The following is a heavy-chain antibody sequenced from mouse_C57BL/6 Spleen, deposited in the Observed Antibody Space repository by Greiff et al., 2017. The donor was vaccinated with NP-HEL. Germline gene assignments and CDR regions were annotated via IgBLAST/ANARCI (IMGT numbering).Heavy chain of an antibody. CDR3: ANYYGSSYAYFDY. Sequence: QVQLQQSGPELVKPGASVKISCKASGYAFSSSWMNWVKQRPGEGLEWIGWIYPGDGDTNYNGKFKGKAQLTADESSSTAYMQLSSLTSEDSAVYFCANYYGSSYAYFDYWGQGTTLTVSS. V-gene: IGHV1-82*01. D-gene: IGHD1-1*01. J-gene: IGHJ2*01. CDR1: GYAFSSSW. CDR2: IYPGDGDT.